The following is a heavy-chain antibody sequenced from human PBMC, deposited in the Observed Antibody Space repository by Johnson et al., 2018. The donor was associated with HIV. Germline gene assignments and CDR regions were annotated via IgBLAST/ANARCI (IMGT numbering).Heavy chain of an antibody. CDR1: GLTVSSSY. Sequence: QMLLVESGGGLVQPGGSLRLSCAASGLTVSSSYMSWVRQAPGKGLEWVAVIWYDGSNKYYADSVKGRFTISRDNSKNTLYLQMNSLRAEDTAVYYCAKGRSGSYSGADAFDIWGQGTMVTVSS. D-gene: IGHD1-26*01. CDR2: IWYDGSNK. CDR3: AKGRSGSYSGADAFDI. J-gene: IGHJ3*02. V-gene: IGHV3-33*06.